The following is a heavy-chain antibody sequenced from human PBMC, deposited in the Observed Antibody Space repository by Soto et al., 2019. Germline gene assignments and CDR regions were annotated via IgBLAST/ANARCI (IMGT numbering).Heavy chain of an antibody. J-gene: IGHJ4*02. CDR1: GGTFSSYT. Sequence: ASVKVSCKASGGTFSSYTISWVRQAPGQGLEWMGRIIPILGIANYAQKFQGRVTITADKSTSTAYMELSSLRSEDTAVYYCARAQEYSGYDWRFDYWGQGTLVTVSS. V-gene: IGHV1-69*02. CDR3: ARAQEYSGYDWRFDY. CDR2: IIPILGIA. D-gene: IGHD5-12*01.